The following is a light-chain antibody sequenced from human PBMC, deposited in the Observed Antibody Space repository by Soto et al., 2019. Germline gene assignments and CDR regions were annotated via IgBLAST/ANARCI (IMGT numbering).Light chain of an antibody. CDR2: AAS. CDR3: QKYSGAPPT. Sequence: DIQMTQSPSSLSTSVGDRVTITCRASQAIGIYLAWYQQKPGKVPKLLIYAASTLQSGVLSRFSGSGSWTDFTLTINSLQPEDVATYYCQKYSGAPPTFGQGTKVEIK. CDR1: QAIGIY. J-gene: IGKJ1*01. V-gene: IGKV1-27*01.